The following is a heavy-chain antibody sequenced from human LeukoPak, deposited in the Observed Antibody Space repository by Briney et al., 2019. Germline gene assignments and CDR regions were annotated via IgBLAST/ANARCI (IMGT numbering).Heavy chain of an antibody. CDR2: IKSKTDGGTT. Sequence: GGSLRLSCAASGFTFSNAWMSWVRQAPGKGLEWVGRIKSKTDGGTTDYAAPVKGRFTISRDDSKNTLYLQMNSLKTEDTAVYYCTTEYGDYAPYFDYWGQGTLVTVSS. CDR3: TTEYGDYAPYFDY. J-gene: IGHJ4*02. D-gene: IGHD4-17*01. CDR1: GFTFSNAW. V-gene: IGHV3-15*01.